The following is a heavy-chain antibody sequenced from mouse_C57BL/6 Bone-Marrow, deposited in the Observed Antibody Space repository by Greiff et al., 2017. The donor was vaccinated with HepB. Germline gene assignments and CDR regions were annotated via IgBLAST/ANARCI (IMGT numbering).Heavy chain of an antibody. CDR1: GYTFTSYG. J-gene: IGHJ1*03. CDR3: ASWPHYYGSSYWYFDV. Sequence: QVTLKVSGAELARPGASVKLSCKASGYTFTSYGISWVKQRTGQGLEWIGEIYPRSGNTYYNEKFKGKATLTADKSSSTAYMELRSLTSEDSAVYFCASWPHYYGSSYWYFDVWGTGTTVTVSS. V-gene: IGHV1-81*01. CDR2: IYPRSGNT. D-gene: IGHD1-1*01.